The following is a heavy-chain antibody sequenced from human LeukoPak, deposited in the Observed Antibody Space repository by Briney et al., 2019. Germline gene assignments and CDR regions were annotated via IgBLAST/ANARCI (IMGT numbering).Heavy chain of an antibody. V-gene: IGHV3-33*06. D-gene: IGHD1-26*01. CDR2: IWYDGSNK. J-gene: IGHJ1*01. CDR1: GFTFSSYG. CDR3: AKGHQWELRYLQH. Sequence: PGRSLRLSCAGSGFTFSSYGMHWVRQAPGKGLEWVAVIWYDGSNKYYADSVKGRFTISRNNSKNTLYLQMNSLRAEDTAVYYCAKGHQWELRYLQHWGQGTLVTVSS.